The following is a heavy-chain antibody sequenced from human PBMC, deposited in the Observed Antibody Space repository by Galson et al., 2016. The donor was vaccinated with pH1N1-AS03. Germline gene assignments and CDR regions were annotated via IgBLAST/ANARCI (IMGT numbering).Heavy chain of an antibody. J-gene: IGHJ2*01. CDR2: ISSSGATT. V-gene: IGHV3-23*01. CDR1: GFTFNNFA. D-gene: IGHD3-22*01. CDR3: AKWSYRFDSSGYVGYFDL. Sequence: SLRLSCAASGFTFNNFAMGWVRQAPGKGLEWVSGISSSGATTNYADSVRGRFTISRDTSKKTMHLQTNSLRVEDTALYYCAKWSYRFDSSGYVGYFDLWGRGTLVTVS.